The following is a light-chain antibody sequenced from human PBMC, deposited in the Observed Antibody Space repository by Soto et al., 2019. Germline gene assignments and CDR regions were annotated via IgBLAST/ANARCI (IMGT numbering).Light chain of an antibody. CDR1: QSVSSSY. CDR2: GAS. V-gene: IGKV3-20*01. Sequence: EIVLTQSPGTLSLSPGERATLSCRASQSVSSSYLAWYQHKPGQAPRLIISGASSRATGIPDRFSGSGSGTDFSLTISRLEPEDFAVYYCQQYGNSLSITFGQGTRLEIK. CDR3: QQYGNSLSIT. J-gene: IGKJ5*01.